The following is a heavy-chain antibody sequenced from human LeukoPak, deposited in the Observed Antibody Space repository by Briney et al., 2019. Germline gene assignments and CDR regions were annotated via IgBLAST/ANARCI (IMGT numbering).Heavy chain of an antibody. J-gene: IGHJ4*02. D-gene: IGHD5-24*01. CDR3: AREEGDGYNSHYYFDY. V-gene: IGHV1-2*02. Sequence: ASVKVSCKASGYTFTGYYMHWVRQAPGQGLEWMGWINPNTGGTKYAQKFQGRVTMTRDTSISTAYMELSRLRSDDTAVYYCAREEGDGYNSHYYFDYWGQGTLVTVSS. CDR2: INPNTGGT. CDR1: GYTFTGYY.